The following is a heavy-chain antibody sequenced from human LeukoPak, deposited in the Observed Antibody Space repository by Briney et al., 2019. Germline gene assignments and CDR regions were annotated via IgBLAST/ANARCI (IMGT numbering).Heavy chain of an antibody. D-gene: IGHD6-19*01. V-gene: IGHV3-30-3*02. CDR3: AQGAMAGTPNSPSL. CDR1: GFTFSSYA. J-gene: IGHJ4*02. CDR2: ISYDGSNK. Sequence: PGGSLRLSCAASGFTFSSYAMHWVRQAPGKGLEWVAVISYDGSNKYYADSVKGRFTISRDNSKNTLSLQMSSLRADDTAVYYCAQGAMAGTPNSPSLWGQGTLVTVSS.